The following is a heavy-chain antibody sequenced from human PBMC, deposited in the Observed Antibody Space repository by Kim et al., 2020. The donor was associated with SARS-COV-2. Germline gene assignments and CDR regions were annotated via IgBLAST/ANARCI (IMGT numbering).Heavy chain of an antibody. CDR3: ARDDVDYDILTGYLASGGRQYFFSGMDV. J-gene: IGHJ6*02. D-gene: IGHD3-9*01. CDR1: GFTFSSYG. V-gene: IGHV3-33*05. CDR2: ISYDGSNK. Sequence: GGSLRLSCAASGFTFSSYGMHWVRQAPGKGLEWVAVISYDGSNKYYADSVKGRFTISRDNSKNTLYLQMNSLRAEDTAVYYCARDDVDYDILTGYLASGGRQYFFSGMDVWGQGTTVTVSS.